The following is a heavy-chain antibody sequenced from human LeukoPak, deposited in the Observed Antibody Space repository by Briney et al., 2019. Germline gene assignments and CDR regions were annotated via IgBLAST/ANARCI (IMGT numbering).Heavy chain of an antibody. D-gene: IGHD2-15*01. CDR1: GFTFSSYG. V-gene: IGHV3-33*01. CDR2: IWYDGSNK. J-gene: IGHJ6*02. Sequence: GGSLRLSCAASGFTFSSYGMHWVRQAPGKGLEWVAVIWYDGSNKYYADSVKGRFTISRDNSKNTLYLQMNSLRAEDTAVYYCAREYCSGGSCYPYYYYYGMDVWGQGTTITVSS. CDR3: AREYCSGGSCYPYYYYYGMDV.